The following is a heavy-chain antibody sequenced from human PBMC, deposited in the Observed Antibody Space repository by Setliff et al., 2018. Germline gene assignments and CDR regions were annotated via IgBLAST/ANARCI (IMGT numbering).Heavy chain of an antibody. CDR2: AFHTGKT. J-gene: IGHJ4*02. Sequence: KSSETLSLTCTVSGVSIRGFYWTWIRQSPKRGLEWLGYAFHTGKTDYNPSLMSRVIISIDMSRKQFSLKLSSVTAADTAMYFCARGGYNSQSGYSAYYYDYWGQGAPVTVSS. CDR1: GVSIRGFY. CDR3: ARGGYNSQSGYSAYYYDY. V-gene: IGHV4-59*03. D-gene: IGHD3-3*01.